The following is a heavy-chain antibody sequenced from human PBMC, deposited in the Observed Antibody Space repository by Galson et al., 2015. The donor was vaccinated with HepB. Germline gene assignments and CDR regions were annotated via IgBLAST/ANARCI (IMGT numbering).Heavy chain of an antibody. Sequence: SLRLSCAASGFTFSSYWMSWVRQAPGKGLEWVANIKQDGSEKYYVDSVKGRFTISRDNAKNSLYLQMNSLRAEDTAVYYCARTYYYGSGSYIPLDYWGQGTLVTVSS. CDR2: IKQDGSEK. CDR1: GFTFSSYW. V-gene: IGHV3-7*03. D-gene: IGHD3-10*01. CDR3: ARTYYYGSGSYIPLDY. J-gene: IGHJ4*02.